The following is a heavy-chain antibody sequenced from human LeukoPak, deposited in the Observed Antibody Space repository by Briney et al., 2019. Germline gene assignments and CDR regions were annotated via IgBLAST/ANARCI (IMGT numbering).Heavy chain of an antibody. CDR3: ARASLSSTIFGVVIIGAFDI. J-gene: IGHJ3*02. D-gene: IGHD3-3*01. CDR2: IYYSGST. CDR1: GGSFSGYY. Sequence: PSETLSLTCAVYGGSFSGYYWSWIRQPPGKGLEWIGYIYYSGSTNYNPSLKSRVTISVDTSKNQFSLKLSSVTAADTAVYYCARASLSSTIFGVVIIGAFDIWGQGTMVTVSS. V-gene: IGHV4-59*01.